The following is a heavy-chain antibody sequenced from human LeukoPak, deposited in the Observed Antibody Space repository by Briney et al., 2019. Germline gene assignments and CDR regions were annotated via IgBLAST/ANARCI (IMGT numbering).Heavy chain of an antibody. J-gene: IGHJ6*02. CDR3: ARSLVRDYFYYAMDV. CDR2: ISKSGSRT. Sequence: GGSLTLSCGACGIPFSNYAMSWVGQATGEGLEWVSCISKSGSRTYYADSVKGRFTVSRDNSNNTLYLQMSSLRAEDTAVYYCARSLVRDYFYYAMDVWGPGTTVTVSS. CDR1: GIPFSNYA. V-gene: IGHV3-23*01.